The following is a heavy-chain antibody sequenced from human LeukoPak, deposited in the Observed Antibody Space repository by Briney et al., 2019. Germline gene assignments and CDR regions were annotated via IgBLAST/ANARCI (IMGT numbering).Heavy chain of an antibody. CDR2: ISAYNGNT. Sequence: GASVKVSCKASGYTFTSYGISRVRQAPGQGLEWMGWISAYNGNTNYAQKLQGRVTMTTDTSTSTAYMELRSLRSDDTAVYYCAGASRAYDSSGYYPAHLDYWGQGTLVTVSS. D-gene: IGHD3-22*01. CDR1: GYTFTSYG. V-gene: IGHV1-18*01. J-gene: IGHJ4*02. CDR3: AGASRAYDSSGYYPAHLDY.